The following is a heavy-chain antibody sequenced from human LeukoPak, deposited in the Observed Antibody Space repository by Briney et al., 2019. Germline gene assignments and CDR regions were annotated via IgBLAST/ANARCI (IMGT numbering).Heavy chain of an antibody. D-gene: IGHD2-21*02. J-gene: IGHJ4*02. CDR3: ARDRRGLLSATFDY. CDR1: GFTFSSYW. Sequence: GGSLRLSCAASGFTFSSYWMNWARQAPGKGLEWVSYISSSGSTIYYADSVKGRFTISRDNAKNSLYLQMNSLRAEDTAVYYCARDRRGLLSATFDYWGQGTLVTVSS. V-gene: IGHV3-48*04. CDR2: ISSSGSTI.